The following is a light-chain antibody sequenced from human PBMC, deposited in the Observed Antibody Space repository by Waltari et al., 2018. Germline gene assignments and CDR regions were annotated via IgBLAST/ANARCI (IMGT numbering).Light chain of an antibody. CDR2: WAS. CDR1: QSVLYSSNSQNY. V-gene: IGKV4-1*01. Sequence: DIVMTQSPDSLAVSLGERATINCQSSQSVLYSSNSQNYLAWYQQKPGQPPTLLIYWASTRESGVPDRFSGSESGTDFTLTISSLQAEDVAVYYCQQYYSTPWTFGQGTKVEIK. J-gene: IGKJ1*01. CDR3: QQYYSTPWT.